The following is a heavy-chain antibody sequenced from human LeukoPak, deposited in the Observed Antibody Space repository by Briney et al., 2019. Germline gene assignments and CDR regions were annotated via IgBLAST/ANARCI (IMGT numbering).Heavy chain of an antibody. Sequence: GGSLRLSCAASGFTFNSYGMFWVRQAPGKGLEWVAFIWPDGSNKLYGDSVKGRFTISRDNSKNTVYLQMNSLRAEDTAVYYCARDYCRTSSCLESWGQGTLVTVSS. CDR3: ARDYCRTSSCLES. CDR2: IWPDGSNK. J-gene: IGHJ4*02. CDR1: GFTFNSYG. D-gene: IGHD2-2*01. V-gene: IGHV3-33*01.